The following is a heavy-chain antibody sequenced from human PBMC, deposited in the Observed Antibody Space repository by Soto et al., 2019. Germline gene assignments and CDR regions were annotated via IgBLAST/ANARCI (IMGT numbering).Heavy chain of an antibody. V-gene: IGHV4-34*01. J-gene: IGHJ4*02. CDR3: ATQWDTAMVRAFDY. Sequence: QVQLQQWGAGLLKPSETLSLTCAVYGGSFSGYYWSWIRQPPGKGLEWIGEINHSGSTNYNPSLKSRVTASVDTSKNQFSLKLSSVTAADTAVYYCATQWDTAMVRAFDYWGQGTLVTVSS. CDR1: GGSFSGYY. CDR2: INHSGST. D-gene: IGHD5-18*01.